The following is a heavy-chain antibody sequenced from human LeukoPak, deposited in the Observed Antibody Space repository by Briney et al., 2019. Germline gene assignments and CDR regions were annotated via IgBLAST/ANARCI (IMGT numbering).Heavy chain of an antibody. J-gene: IGHJ4*02. CDR1: GGSISSYY. CDR3: ARELWELSAFDY. V-gene: IGHV4-4*07. D-gene: IGHD1-26*01. CDR2: IYTSGST. Sequence: SETLSLTCTVSGGSISSYYWSWIRQPAGKGLEWIGRIYTSGSTNYNPSLKSRVTMSVDTSKNQFSLKLSSVTAADTAVYYRARELWELSAFDYWGQGTLVTVSS.